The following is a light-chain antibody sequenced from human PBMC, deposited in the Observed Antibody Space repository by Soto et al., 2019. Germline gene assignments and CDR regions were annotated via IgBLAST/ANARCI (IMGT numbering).Light chain of an antibody. Sequence: ETVFTQSPGTLSLSPGERATLSCRASQSLGSDYLAWYQQKPGQAPRLLIYAVSSRATDIPDRFSGSGSGTDFTLTISRLEQEDFAMYYCQLYGTSRTFGQGTKVDIK. J-gene: IGKJ1*01. CDR3: QLYGTSRT. CDR2: AVS. V-gene: IGKV3-20*01. CDR1: QSLGSDY.